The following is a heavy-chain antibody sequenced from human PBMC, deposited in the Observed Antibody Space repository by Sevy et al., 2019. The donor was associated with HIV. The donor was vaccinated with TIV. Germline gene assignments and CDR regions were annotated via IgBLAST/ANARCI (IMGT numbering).Heavy chain of an antibody. CDR1: GFTFSSYS. J-gene: IGHJ6*02. Sequence: GRSLRLSCAASGFTFSSYSMNWVRQAPGKGLEWVSSISSSSSYIYYADSVKGRFTISRDNAKNSLYLQMNSLRAEDTAVYYCARGTMVYAIVNYYGMDVWGQGTTVTVSS. V-gene: IGHV3-21*01. CDR2: ISSSSSYI. D-gene: IGHD2-8*01. CDR3: ARGTMVYAIVNYYGMDV.